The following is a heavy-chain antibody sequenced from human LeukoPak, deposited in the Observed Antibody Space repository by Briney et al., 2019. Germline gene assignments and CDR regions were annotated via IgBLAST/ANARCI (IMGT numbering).Heavy chain of an antibody. CDR2: INNDGSRT. J-gene: IGHJ6*03. CDR3: ARPPYFDFWSGFYSDHYYYMEV. CDR1: GITFSDYW. V-gene: IGHV3-74*01. Sequence: GGSLRLSCAASGITFSDYWMHWVRQIPGKGLVWVSHINNDGSRTSYADSVKGRFTVTRDNAKNTLYLQMNRLRAEDTAVYFCARPPYFDFWSGFYSDHYYYMEVWGKGTSVTVSS. D-gene: IGHD3-3*01.